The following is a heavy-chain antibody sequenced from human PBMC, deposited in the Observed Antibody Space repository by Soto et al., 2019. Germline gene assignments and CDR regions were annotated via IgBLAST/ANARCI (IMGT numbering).Heavy chain of an antibody. J-gene: IGHJ6*02. D-gene: IGHD4-17*01. CDR2: IYCSGST. V-gene: IGHV4-31*03. CDR1: GGSISSGGYY. Sequence: QVQLQESGPGLVKPSQTLSLTCTVSGGSISSGGYYWSWIRQHPGKGLEWIGYIYCSGSTYYNPSLKSRVTISVDASKNQYSLKLSSVTAADTAVYYCAREHDYGGNSGRSMDVWGQGTTVTVSS. CDR3: AREHDYGGNSGRSMDV.